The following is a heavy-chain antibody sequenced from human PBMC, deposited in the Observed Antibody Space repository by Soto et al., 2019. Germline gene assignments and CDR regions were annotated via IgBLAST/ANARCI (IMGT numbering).Heavy chain of an antibody. CDR2: INPNTGGT. CDR1: GYTFTGYY. J-gene: IGHJ4*02. CDR3: ARSLSTIGARPDY. V-gene: IGHV1-2*02. D-gene: IGHD6-6*01. Sequence: ASVKVSCKASGYTFTGYYLHWVRQAPGQGLEYMGWINPNTGGTKYTQKFQGRVTMTRDTSTSTAYMELSSLSSDDTAVFYCARSLSTIGARPDYWGQGTLVTVSS.